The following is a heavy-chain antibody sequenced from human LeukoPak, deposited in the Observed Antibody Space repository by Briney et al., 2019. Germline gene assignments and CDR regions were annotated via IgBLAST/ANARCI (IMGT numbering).Heavy chain of an antibody. CDR2: IYYSGST. Sequence: SETLSLTCTVSGDSISSYYCSWIRQPPGEGLEWIGYIYYSGSTYYNPSLKSRVTISVDTSKNQFSLKLSSVTAADTAVYYCASGGRGFLEWLLGDYWGQGTLVTVSS. D-gene: IGHD3-3*01. CDR3: ASGGRGFLEWLLGDY. CDR1: GDSISSYY. J-gene: IGHJ4*02. V-gene: IGHV4-59*08.